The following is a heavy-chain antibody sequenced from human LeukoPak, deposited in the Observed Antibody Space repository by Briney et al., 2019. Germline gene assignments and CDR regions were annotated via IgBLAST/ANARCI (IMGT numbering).Heavy chain of an antibody. CDR3: ARIYCTSTDCYYDY. V-gene: IGHV3-23*01. CDR2: ISGSGGST. J-gene: IGHJ4*02. CDR1: GFTFSSYA. D-gene: IGHD2-2*01. Sequence: GGSLRLSCAASGFTFSSYAMSWVRQAPGKGLEWVSAISGSGGSTYYADSVKGRFTISRDNSKNTLYLQMNSPRAEDTAVYYCARIYCTSTDCYYDYWGQGILVTVSS.